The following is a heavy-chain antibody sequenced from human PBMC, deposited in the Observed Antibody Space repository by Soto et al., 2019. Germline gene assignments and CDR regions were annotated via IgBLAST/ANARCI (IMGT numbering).Heavy chain of an antibody. CDR1: GYTFTSYY. CDR3: ARDITIFGVVITQYKNYYYGMDV. Sequence: ASVKVSCKASGYTFTSYYMHWVRQAPGQGLEWMGIINPSGGSTSYAQKFQGRVTMTRDTSTSTVYMELSSLRSEDTAVYYCARDITIFGVVITQYKNYYYGMDVWGQGTTVTVSS. J-gene: IGHJ6*02. CDR2: INPSGGST. D-gene: IGHD3-3*01. V-gene: IGHV1-46*01.